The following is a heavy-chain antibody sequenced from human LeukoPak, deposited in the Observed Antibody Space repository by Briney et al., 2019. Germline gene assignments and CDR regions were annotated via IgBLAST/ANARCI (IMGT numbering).Heavy chain of an antibody. V-gene: IGHV1-2*04. CDR1: GYTFTGYY. D-gene: IGHD2-15*01. CDR2: INPNSGGT. J-gene: IGHJ3*02. Sequence: SVKVSCKASGYTFTGYYMHWVRQAPGQGLEWMGWINPNSGGTNYAQKFQGWVTMARDTSISTAYMELSRLRSDDTAVYYCARGRCSGGSCSEGAFDIWGQGTMVTVSS. CDR3: ARGRCSGGSCSEGAFDI.